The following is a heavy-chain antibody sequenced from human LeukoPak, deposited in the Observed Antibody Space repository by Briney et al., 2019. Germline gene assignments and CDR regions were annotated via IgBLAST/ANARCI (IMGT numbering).Heavy chain of an antibody. CDR2: INPNSGGT. J-gene: IGHJ5*02. CDR1: GYTFTDYY. Sequence: ASVKVSCKASGYTFTDYYIHWVRQAPGQGLEWMGWINPNSGGTNYSQKFQGRVTMTRDTSISTAYMELSRLGSDDTAVYYCARVPSRRGWFDPWGQGTLVTVSS. V-gene: IGHV1-2*02. CDR3: ARVPSRRGWFDP.